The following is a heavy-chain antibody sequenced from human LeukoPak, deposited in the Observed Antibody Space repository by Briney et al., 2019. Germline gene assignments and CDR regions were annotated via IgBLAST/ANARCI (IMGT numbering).Heavy chain of an antibody. CDR3: AKASGSPYYFDY. V-gene: IGHV3-23*01. CDR2: ISANGGAT. Sequence: GGSLRLSCAASGFTFSNFAMSWVRQAPGKGLECVSLISANGGATYYADSVKGRFTISRDNSKSTLYLQMNSLRADDTAVYYCAKASGSPYYFDYWGQGTLVSVSS. J-gene: IGHJ4*02. D-gene: IGHD3-10*01. CDR1: GFTFSNFA.